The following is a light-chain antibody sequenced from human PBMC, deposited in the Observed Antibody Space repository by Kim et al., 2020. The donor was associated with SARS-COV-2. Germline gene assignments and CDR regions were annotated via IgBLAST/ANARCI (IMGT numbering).Light chain of an antibody. J-gene: IGKJ4*01. V-gene: IGKV3-15*01. CDR3: QQYNNWPLT. CDR1: QSVSSN. Sequence: PGERATLSCRASQSVSSNVAWSQQKPGQAPRLIIYGASTRATGIPARFSGSGSGTEFTLTISRLQSEDFAVYYCQQYNNWPLTFGGGTKVDIK. CDR2: GAS.